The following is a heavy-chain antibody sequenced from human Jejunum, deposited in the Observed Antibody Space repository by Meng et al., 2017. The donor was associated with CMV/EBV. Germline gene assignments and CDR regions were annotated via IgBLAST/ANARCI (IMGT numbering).Heavy chain of an antibody. Sequence: TFSDHYMDWVRQAPGKGLEWVAHIKTRTYSYMTEYAASVRGRFTISRDDSKNSLYLQMNSLEIEDTAVYYCARDGRFGVKRYGVDVWGQGTMVTVSS. CDR2: IKTRTYSYMT. CDR3: ARDGRFGVKRYGVDV. J-gene: IGHJ6*02. V-gene: IGHV3-72*01. CDR1: TFSDHY. D-gene: IGHD3-3*01.